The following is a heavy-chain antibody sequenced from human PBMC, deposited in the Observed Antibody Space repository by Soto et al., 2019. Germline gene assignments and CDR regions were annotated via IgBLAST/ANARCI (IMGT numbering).Heavy chain of an antibody. CDR1: GFIFNNYG. CDR2: IWYNGINK. V-gene: IGHV3-33*01. D-gene: IGHD7-27*01. CDR3: VRAGDASTGFGKDY. Sequence: QVQLVESGGGVVQPGRSLRLSCAASGFIFNNYGMHWVRQAPGKGLEWVAFIWYNGINKYYAESVKGRFAISRDNSENTLFLQMDSLRVEDTAVYYCVRAGDASTGFGKDYWGQGTLVTVSS. J-gene: IGHJ4*02.